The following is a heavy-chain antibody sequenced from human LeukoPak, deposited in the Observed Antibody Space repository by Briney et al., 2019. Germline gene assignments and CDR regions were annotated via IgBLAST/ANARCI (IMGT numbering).Heavy chain of an antibody. CDR1: GGSISSYY. CDR3: AGLGAMIVVVEGAFDI. CDR2: IYYSGST. J-gene: IGHJ3*02. D-gene: IGHD3-22*01. Sequence: SETLSLTCTVSGGSISSYYWSWIRQPPGKGLEWIGYIYYSGSTNYNPSLKSRVTISVDTSKDQFSLKLSSVTAADTAVYYCAGLGAMIVVVEGAFDIWGQGTMVTVSS. V-gene: IGHV4-59*08.